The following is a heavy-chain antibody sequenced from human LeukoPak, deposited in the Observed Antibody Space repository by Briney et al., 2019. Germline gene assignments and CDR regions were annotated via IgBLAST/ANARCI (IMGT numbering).Heavy chain of an antibody. Sequence: SETLSLTCTVSGVSLCGHYWSWIRQPPGKGVEWSGHVYNSGSTNYNPSLKIRVTMSVDTSKNQFSLKVTSVTAADTAVYYCARRGEMYGDNWLDPWGQGLLVTVSS. CDR1: GVSLCGHY. CDR3: ARRGEMYGDNWLDP. CDR2: VYNSGST. D-gene: IGHD3-10*02. V-gene: IGHV4-59*08. J-gene: IGHJ5*02.